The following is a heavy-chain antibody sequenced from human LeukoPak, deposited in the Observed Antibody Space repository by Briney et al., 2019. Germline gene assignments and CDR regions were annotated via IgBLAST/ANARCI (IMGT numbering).Heavy chain of an antibody. D-gene: IGHD3-22*01. Sequence: SETLSLTCAVYGGSFSGYYWSWIRRSPGKGLEWIGEIHHSGSTNYNPSLRNRVTISVDTSKNQFSLKLRSVTAADTAVYYCAREILYDSTGYDVWGQGTLVTVSS. CDR1: GGSFSGYY. V-gene: IGHV4-34*01. CDR3: AREILYDSTGYDV. CDR2: IHHSGST. J-gene: IGHJ4*02.